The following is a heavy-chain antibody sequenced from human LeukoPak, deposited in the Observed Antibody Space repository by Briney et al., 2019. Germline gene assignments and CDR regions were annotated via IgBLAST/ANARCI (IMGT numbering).Heavy chain of an antibody. J-gene: IGHJ4*02. V-gene: IGHV3-74*01. CDR1: GFTFSSYW. Sequence: PGGSLRLSYAASGFTFSSYWMHWVRQAPGKGLVWVSRINSDGSSTSYADPVKGRFTISRDNAKNTLYLQMNSLRAEDTAVYYCARVPFDWFNGDYFDYWGQGTLVTVSS. D-gene: IGHD3-9*01. CDR2: INSDGSST. CDR3: ARVPFDWFNGDYFDY.